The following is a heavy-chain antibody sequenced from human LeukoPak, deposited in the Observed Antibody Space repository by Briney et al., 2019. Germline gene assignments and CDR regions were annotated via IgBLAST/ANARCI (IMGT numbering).Heavy chain of an antibody. D-gene: IGHD3-22*01. Sequence: GALRLSCAASGFTFSSYAMSWVRQAPGKGLEWVSAISGSGGSTYYADSVKGRFTISRDNAKNSLYLQMNSLRAEDTAVYYCARAGYYDSSGYYLWGQGTLVTVSS. CDR2: ISGSGGST. J-gene: IGHJ4*02. V-gene: IGHV3-23*01. CDR1: GFTFSSYA. CDR3: ARAGYYDSSGYYL.